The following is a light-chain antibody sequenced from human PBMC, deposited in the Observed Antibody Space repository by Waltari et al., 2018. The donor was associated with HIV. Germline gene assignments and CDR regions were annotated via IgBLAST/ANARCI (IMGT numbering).Light chain of an antibody. CDR3: VLYMGSGISV. CDR2: NTN. V-gene: IGLV8-61*01. Sequence: QTVVTQAPSFSVSPGGTVTRPSCLSSGPVSTPYYPSWYQHTPGQAPRTLIYNTNTRSSGVPDRFSGSILGNKAALNITGAQADDECDYYCVLYMGSGISVFGGGTKLTVL. CDR1: SGPVSTPYY. J-gene: IGLJ2*01.